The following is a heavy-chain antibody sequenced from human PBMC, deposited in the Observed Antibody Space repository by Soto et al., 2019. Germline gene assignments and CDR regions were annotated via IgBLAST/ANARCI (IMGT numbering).Heavy chain of an antibody. CDR2: IYSSGST. Sequence: SETLSLTCTVSGGSIASYFWNWLRQPPGKGLEWIGYIYSSGSTNYNPSLKSRVTISLDTSNSHFSLTLTSVTLADTAVYYCAGPPGQESAPGGQGPLFPVPS. CDR3: AGPPGQESAP. V-gene: IGHV4-59*01. J-gene: IGHJ5*02. CDR1: GGSIASYF.